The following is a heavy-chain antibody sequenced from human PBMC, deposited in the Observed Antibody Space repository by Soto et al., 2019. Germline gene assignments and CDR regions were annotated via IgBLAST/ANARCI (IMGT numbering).Heavy chain of an antibody. CDR1: GFTFSSYS. Sequence: EVQLVESGGGLVQPGGSLRLSCVASGFTFSSYSMNWVRQAPGKGLEWVSYISSSSSTIYYADSVKGRFTISRDNAKNSLYLQMNSLRAEDTAVYYCARLNPGGYFDYWGQGTLVTVSS. J-gene: IGHJ4*02. V-gene: IGHV3-48*01. CDR3: ARLNPGGYFDY. CDR2: ISSSSSTI. D-gene: IGHD3-10*01.